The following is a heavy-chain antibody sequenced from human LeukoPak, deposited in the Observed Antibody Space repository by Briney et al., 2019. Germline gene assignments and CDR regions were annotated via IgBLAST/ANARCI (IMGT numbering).Heavy chain of an antibody. Sequence: SETLSLTCTVSGGSISSGGYYWSWIRQHPGKGLEWIGYIYYSGSTNYNPSLKSRVTISVDTSKNQFSLKLSSVTAADTAVYYCARIPHYDFWSGYWESDWFDPWGQGTLVTVSS. J-gene: IGHJ5*02. D-gene: IGHD3-3*01. CDR2: IYYSGST. CDR1: GGSISSGGYY. CDR3: ARIPHYDFWSGYWESDWFDP. V-gene: IGHV4-61*08.